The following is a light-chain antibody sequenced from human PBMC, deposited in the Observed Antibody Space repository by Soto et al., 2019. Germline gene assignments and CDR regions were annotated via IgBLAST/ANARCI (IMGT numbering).Light chain of an antibody. CDR2: GNS. J-gene: IGLJ3*02. V-gene: IGLV1-40*01. CDR1: SSNIGAGYD. Sequence: QSVLTQPPSVSGAPGQRVTISCTGSSSNIGAGYDVHWYQQLPGTAPKLLIYGNSNRPSGVPDRFSGSKSGTSASLAITGVQADDEADYYCQSYDGSLSGWVFGGGTKLTVL. CDR3: QSYDGSLSGWV.